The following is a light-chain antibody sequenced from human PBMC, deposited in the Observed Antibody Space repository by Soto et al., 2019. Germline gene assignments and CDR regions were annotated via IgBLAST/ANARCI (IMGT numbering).Light chain of an antibody. Sequence: EIELTQSPGTLSLSPGERGTLSCRASQSISSSYLAWYQQKPGQAPRLLIYGASSRATGIPDRFSGSGSGTYFTLTISRLEPEDFAVYFCQQYGGSPTFGQGTRLDIK. CDR1: QSISSSY. CDR3: QQYGGSPT. V-gene: IGKV3-20*01. J-gene: IGKJ5*01. CDR2: GAS.